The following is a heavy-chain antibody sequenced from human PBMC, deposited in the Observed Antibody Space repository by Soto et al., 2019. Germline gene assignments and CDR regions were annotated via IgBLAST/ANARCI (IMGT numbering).Heavy chain of an antibody. Sequence: QVQLVESGGGVVQPGRSLRLSCAASGFTFSSYGMHWVRQAPGKGLEWVAVIWYDGSNKYYADSVKGRFTISRDNSKTPLYLQMNSLRAEDTAVYYCARDRSIAARRSPPWFDPWGQGTLVTVSS. D-gene: IGHD6-6*01. V-gene: IGHV3-33*01. CDR2: IWYDGSNK. CDR1: GFTFSSYG. CDR3: ARDRSIAARRSPPWFDP. J-gene: IGHJ5*02.